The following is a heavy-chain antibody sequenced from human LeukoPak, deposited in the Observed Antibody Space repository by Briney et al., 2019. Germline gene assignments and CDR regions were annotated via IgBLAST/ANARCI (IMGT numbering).Heavy chain of an antibody. CDR1: GYTFTGYY. J-gene: IGHJ4*02. CDR3: AKKEPRYCSSTSCFFDYFDY. CDR2: INPNSGGT. Sequence: ASVKVSCKASGYTFTGYYMHWVRQAPGQGLEWMGWINPNSGGTNYAQKFQGSVTMTRDTSISTVYMELSRLRSDDTAVYYCAKKEPRYCSSTSCFFDYFDYWGQGTLVTVSS. V-gene: IGHV1-2*02. D-gene: IGHD2-2*01.